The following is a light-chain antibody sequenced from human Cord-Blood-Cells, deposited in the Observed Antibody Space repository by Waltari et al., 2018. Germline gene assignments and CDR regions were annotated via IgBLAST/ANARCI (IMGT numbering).Light chain of an antibody. CDR3: CSYAGSSTYVV. CDR2: EGS. V-gene: IGLV2-23*01. Sequence: QSALTQPASVSGSPGPSITIYCTGTRSDAGSYHLFPRYQRHPGKAHKRMIYEGSKRPSGVSNSFSGSKSGNTASLTSSVLQAEDEADYYCCSYAGSSTYVVFGGGTKLTVL. CDR1: RSDAGSYHL. J-gene: IGLJ2*01.